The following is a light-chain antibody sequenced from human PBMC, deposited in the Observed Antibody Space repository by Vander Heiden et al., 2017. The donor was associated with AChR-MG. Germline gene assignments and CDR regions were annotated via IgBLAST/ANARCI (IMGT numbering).Light chain of an antibody. J-gene: IGKJ4*01. CDR3: QQYNNWPPLT. CDR1: QSVSTN. V-gene: IGKV3-15*01. CDR2: DTS. Sequence: EIVMAQSPATLSVSPGERATLSCRASQSVSTNLAWYQQKPGQAPRLLIYDTSTRATGVPARFSGSGSGTEFTLTISSLQSEDFAVYYRQQYNNWPPLTFGGGTKVEI.